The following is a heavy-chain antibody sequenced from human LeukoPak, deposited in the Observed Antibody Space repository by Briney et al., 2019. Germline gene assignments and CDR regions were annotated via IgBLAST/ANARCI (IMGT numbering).Heavy chain of an antibody. CDR1: GYTFTGYY. CDR2: ISAYNGNT. V-gene: IGHV1-18*04. Sequence: ASVKVSCKASGYTFTGYYMHWVRQAPGQGLEWMGWISAYNGNTNYAQKLQGRVTMTTDTSTSTAYMELRSLRSDDTAVYYCARVRRGSCLDYWGQGTLVTVSS. D-gene: IGHD2-15*01. CDR3: ARVRRGSCLDY. J-gene: IGHJ4*02.